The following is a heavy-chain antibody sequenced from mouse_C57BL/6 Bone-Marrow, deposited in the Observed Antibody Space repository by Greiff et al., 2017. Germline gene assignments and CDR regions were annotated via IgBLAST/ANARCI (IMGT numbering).Heavy chain of an antibody. CDR3: ARRWLLGYFDY. J-gene: IGHJ2*01. CDR2: ISDGGSYT. D-gene: IGHD2-3*01. Sequence: EVKLVESGGGLVKPGGSLKLSCAASGFTFSSYAMSWVRQTPEKRLEWVATISDGGSYTYYPDNVKGRFTISRDNAKNNLYLQMSHLKSEDTAMYYCARRWLLGYFDYGGQGTTLTVSA. V-gene: IGHV5-4*03. CDR1: GFTFSSYA.